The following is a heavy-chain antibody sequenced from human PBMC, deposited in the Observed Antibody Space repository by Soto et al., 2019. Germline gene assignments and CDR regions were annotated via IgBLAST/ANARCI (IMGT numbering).Heavy chain of an antibody. CDR2: IYWDDDK. V-gene: IGHV2-5*02. Sequence: QITLKASGPSLVKPTQTLTLTCTVSVFSLSTSGVGVGWIRQPPGQALELLALIYWDDDKRYSPSLKSRLTITKDTSKNQVVLTMTNMDPVDTATYYCGHSSDSIHAFDIWGQGTMVTVSS. CDR3: GHSSDSIHAFDI. D-gene: IGHD2-15*01. J-gene: IGHJ3*02. CDR1: VFSLSTSGVG.